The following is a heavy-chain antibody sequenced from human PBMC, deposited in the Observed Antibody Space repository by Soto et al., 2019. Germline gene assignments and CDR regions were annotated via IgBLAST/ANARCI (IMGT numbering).Heavy chain of an antibody. J-gene: IGHJ5*02. CDR2: ISSSGSTI. V-gene: IGHV3-48*03. CDR3: ARDRRTYYYDSSGYYYRYNWLDP. D-gene: IGHD3-22*01. Sequence: GGSLRLSCAASGFTFSSYEMNWVRQAPGKGLEWVSYISSSGSTIYYADSVKGRFTISRDNAKNSLYLQMNSLRAEDTAVYYCARDRRTYYYDSSGYYYRYNWLDPWGQGTLVTVYS. CDR1: GFTFSSYE.